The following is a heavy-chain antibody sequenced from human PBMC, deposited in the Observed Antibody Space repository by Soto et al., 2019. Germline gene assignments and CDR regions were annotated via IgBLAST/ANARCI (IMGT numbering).Heavy chain of an antibody. Sequence: EVQLVESGGDLVKPGGSLRLSCAASSFSVNTVYMNWVRQAPGKGLEWVGHIKSETDGGTTDYAAPVKGRFSISRDASKNTLYLQMNSLQTEDTAVYYCTVGHYGAWGQGTLVTVSS. CDR2: IKSETDGGTT. J-gene: IGHJ5*02. V-gene: IGHV3-15*07. D-gene: IGHD4-17*01. CDR1: SFSVNTVY. CDR3: TVGHYGA.